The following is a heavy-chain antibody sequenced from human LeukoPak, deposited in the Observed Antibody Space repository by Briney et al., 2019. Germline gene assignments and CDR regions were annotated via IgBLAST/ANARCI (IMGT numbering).Heavy chain of an antibody. V-gene: IGHV4-4*02. CDR3: ARAPLVHPGYYFDY. CDR1: GGSISSNNW. D-gene: IGHD2-8*02. J-gene: IGHJ4*02. CDR2: IYYSGST. Sequence: SETLSLTCAVSGGSISSNNWWSWVRQPPGKGLEWIGSIYYSGSTYYNPSLKSRVTISVDTSKNQFSLKLSSVTAADTAVYYCARAPLVHPGYYFDYWGQGTLVTVSS.